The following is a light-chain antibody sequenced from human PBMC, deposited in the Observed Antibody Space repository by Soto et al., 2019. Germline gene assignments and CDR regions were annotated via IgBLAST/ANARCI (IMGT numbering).Light chain of an antibody. CDR1: TGAVTSGYY. J-gene: IGLJ2*01. V-gene: IGLV7-43*01. CDR2: STS. CDR3: LLYYGGQLGV. Sequence: VVTQEPSLTVSPGGTVTLTCASSTGAVTSGYYPNWFQQKPGQAPRALIYSTSNKYSWTPARFSGSLLGGKAALTLSGVQPEDEAEYYCLLYYGGQLGVFGGGTQLTVL.